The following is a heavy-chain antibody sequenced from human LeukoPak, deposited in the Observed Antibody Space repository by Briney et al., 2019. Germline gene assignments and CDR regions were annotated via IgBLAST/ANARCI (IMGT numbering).Heavy chain of an antibody. CDR1: GFIFSDFW. Sequence: PGGSLRLSCVASGFIFSDFWMNWVRLVPGKGLVWVANINEDGSVQDYVGSVRGRFTISRDNAKNSLYLHMNSVRVEDTAVYYCATRESSMARSHWGQGTLVTISS. D-gene: IGHD3-10*01. CDR2: INEDGSVQ. CDR3: ATRESSMARSH. J-gene: IGHJ4*02. V-gene: IGHV3-7*01.